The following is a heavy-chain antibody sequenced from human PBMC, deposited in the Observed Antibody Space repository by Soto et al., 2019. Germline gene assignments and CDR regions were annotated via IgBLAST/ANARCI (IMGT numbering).Heavy chain of an antibody. Sequence: QVQLVESGGGVVQPGRSLRLSCAASGFTFSSYAMHWVRQAPGKGLEWVAVISYDGSNKYYADSVKGRFTISRDNSKNTLYLQMNSLRAEDTAVYYCARDHVVIPYSGSPISDYWGQGTLVTVSS. CDR1: GFTFSSYA. D-gene: IGHD1-26*01. CDR3: ARDHVVIPYSGSPISDY. CDR2: ISYDGSNK. V-gene: IGHV3-30-3*01. J-gene: IGHJ4*02.